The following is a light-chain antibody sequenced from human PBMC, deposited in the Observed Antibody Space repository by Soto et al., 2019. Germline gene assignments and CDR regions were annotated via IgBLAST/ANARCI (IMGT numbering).Light chain of an antibody. J-gene: IGKJ3*01. V-gene: IGKV1-39*01. CDR1: EDINKY. CDR3: QQTFRTPFT. Sequence: DIQLTQSPSSLSASVGDRVTITCRSTEDINKYLNWYQQKVGRPPALLIYKTSDFPIGVPSRFSGSGSGTVYTLTIDGLQPDDTATYYCQQTFRTPFTFGQGTKV. CDR2: KTS.